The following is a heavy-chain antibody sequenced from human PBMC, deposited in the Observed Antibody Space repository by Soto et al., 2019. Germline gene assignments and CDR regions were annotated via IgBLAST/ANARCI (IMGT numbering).Heavy chain of an antibody. Sequence: QVQIQQLGAGLLKPSETLSLTCAVSGGSFSGFYWTWIHQPPGEGLEWIGEINHSGTINFNPSLRRRLTISLDSSKKHSSLKLTSLTAADAAVYYCARADRNLVTSDGLDVWGQGATFTVSS. J-gene: IGHJ6*02. D-gene: IGHD2-21*02. CDR2: INHSGTI. CDR1: GGSFSGFY. CDR3: ARADRNLVTSDGLDV. V-gene: IGHV4-34*02.